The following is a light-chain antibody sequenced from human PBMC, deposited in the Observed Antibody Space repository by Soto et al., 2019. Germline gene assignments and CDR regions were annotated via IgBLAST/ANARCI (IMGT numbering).Light chain of an antibody. CDR2: EVV. Sequence: QTVLTQPPSASGSPGQSVTSSCTGTKSDIGVYDFVSLYPHHPGKAPRLIIYEVVQRPSGVPDRFSGSKSGNTASLTVSGLQAADEADYFCKSYAGSNTDVYGSGTKVTV. CDR3: KSYAGSNTDV. J-gene: IGLJ1*01. V-gene: IGLV2-8*01. CDR1: KSDIGVYDF.